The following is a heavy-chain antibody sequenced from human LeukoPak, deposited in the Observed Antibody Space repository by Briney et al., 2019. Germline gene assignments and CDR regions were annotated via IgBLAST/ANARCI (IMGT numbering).Heavy chain of an antibody. V-gene: IGHV3-30*03. CDR3: ARVSLERQLWLPFDY. J-gene: IGHJ4*02. Sequence: GGSLRLSCAASGFTFSSYWMHWVRQAPGKGLEWVTAISYDGSLKYYADSVRGRFTISRDNSKNTLYLQMNSLRTDDTAVYYCARVSLERQLWLPFDYWGQGTLVTVSS. D-gene: IGHD5-18*01. CDR1: GFTFSSYW. CDR2: ISYDGSLK.